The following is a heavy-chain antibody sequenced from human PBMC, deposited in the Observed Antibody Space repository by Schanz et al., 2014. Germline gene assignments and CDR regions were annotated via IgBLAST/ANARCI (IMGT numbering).Heavy chain of an antibody. Sequence: QGQLVQSGAEVKKPGASVKVSCKASGYTFTSYGITWVRQAPGQGLEWMGKINPSSGTTRIAQNFQGRLTVTRDTSTSTVNMELSSLRSEDTAVYYCARDGEAAADCDYWGQGTLVTVSS. CDR1: GYTFTSYG. J-gene: IGHJ4*02. CDR2: INPSSGTT. CDR3: ARDGEAAADCDY. V-gene: IGHV1-46*03. D-gene: IGHD6-13*01.